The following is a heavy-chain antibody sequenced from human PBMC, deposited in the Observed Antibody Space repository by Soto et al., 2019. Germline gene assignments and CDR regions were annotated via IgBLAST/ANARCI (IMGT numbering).Heavy chain of an antibody. D-gene: IGHD3-10*01. Sequence: SETLSLTCTVSGGSISSGDYYWSWIRQPPGKGLEWIGYIYYSGSTYYNPSLKSRVTISVDTSKNQFSLKLSSVTAADTAVYYCAREHYYGSGSYYNWGQGTLVTVSS. CDR1: GGSISSGDYY. V-gene: IGHV4-30-4*01. CDR3: AREHYYGSGSYYN. J-gene: IGHJ4*02. CDR2: IYYSGST.